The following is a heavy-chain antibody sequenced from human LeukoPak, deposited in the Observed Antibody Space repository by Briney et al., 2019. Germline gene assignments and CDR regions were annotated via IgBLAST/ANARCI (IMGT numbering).Heavy chain of an antibody. V-gene: IGHV3-23*01. Sequence: GASLRLSCAASGFTFSNYAMSWVRQAPGKGLEWVSAIVGSGGSTYYADSVKGRFTISRDNPKNTLYLQMNSLRAEDTAVYYCAKWGDYDILTGYHDSDYWGQGTLVTVSS. J-gene: IGHJ4*02. CDR1: GFTFSNYA. CDR3: AKWGDYDILTGYHDSDY. D-gene: IGHD3-9*01. CDR2: IVGSGGST.